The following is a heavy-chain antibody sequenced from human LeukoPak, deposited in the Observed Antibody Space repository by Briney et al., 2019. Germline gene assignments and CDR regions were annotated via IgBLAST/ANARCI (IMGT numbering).Heavy chain of an antibody. J-gene: IGHJ6*02. D-gene: IGHD6-13*01. Sequence: SETLSLTCAVYGGSFSGYYWSWIRQPPGKGLEWLGEINHSGSTNYNPSLKSRVTISVDTSKNQFSLKLSSVTAADTALYYCATSAAMDVWGQGTTVTVSS. CDR1: GGSFSGYY. V-gene: IGHV4-34*01. CDR2: INHSGST. CDR3: ATSAAMDV.